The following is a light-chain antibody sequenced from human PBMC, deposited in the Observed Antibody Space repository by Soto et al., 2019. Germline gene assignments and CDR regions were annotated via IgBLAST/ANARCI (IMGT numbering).Light chain of an antibody. Sequence: QSVLTQPPSASGTPGQRVTISCSGSSSNIGSYTVNWYQQLPGTAPKLLIYGNNQRPSGVPDRFSASKSGTSASLAISGLQSEDEADYYCAAWMLFGGGTKLTVL. CDR1: SSNIGSYT. CDR3: AAWML. V-gene: IGLV1-44*01. CDR2: GNN. J-gene: IGLJ2*01.